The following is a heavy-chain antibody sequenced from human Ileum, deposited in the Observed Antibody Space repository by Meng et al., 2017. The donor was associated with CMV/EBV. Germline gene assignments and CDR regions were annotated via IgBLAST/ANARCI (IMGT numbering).Heavy chain of an antibody. CDR1: GGSFSGYY. CDR3: VRLFLESQRLNWFDP. CDR2: INHSGST. Sequence: SETLSLTCAVYGGSFSGYYWSWIRQPPGKGLEWIGEINHSGSTNYNPSLKSPGTISVDTSKNQFSLKLSPVTAADTAVYYCVRLFLESQRLNWFDPWGQGTLVTVSS. V-gene: IGHV4-34*01. J-gene: IGHJ5*02. D-gene: IGHD3-3*01.